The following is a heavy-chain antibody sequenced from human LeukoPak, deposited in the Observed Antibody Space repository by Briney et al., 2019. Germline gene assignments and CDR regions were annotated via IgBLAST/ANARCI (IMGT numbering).Heavy chain of an antibody. CDR1: GFTFSGSA. CDR2: IRSKANDYAT. D-gene: IGHD2-21*01. J-gene: IGHJ4*02. V-gene: IGHV3-73*01. CDR3: TTTGRVVGFDY. Sequence: GGSLRLSCSGFTFSGSALHWGRQASGKGLEWVGRIRSKANDYATTYAASVKGRFSISRDDSKNTAYLQMKSLKAEDTALYYCTTTGRVVGFDYWGQGTQVTVSS.